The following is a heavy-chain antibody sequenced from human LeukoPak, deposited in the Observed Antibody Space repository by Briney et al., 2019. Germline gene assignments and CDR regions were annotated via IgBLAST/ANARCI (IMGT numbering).Heavy chain of an antibody. CDR1: GGSVSSGSYC. CDR3: ARAIQTYYDSSGHTQTD. V-gene: IGHV4-61*01. D-gene: IGHD3-22*01. J-gene: IGHJ4*02. Sequence: PSETLSLTCTVSGGSVSSGSYCWSWIRQPPGKGLEWIGYISYRGSTNYNPSLKSRVTISVDTSKNQFSLKLSSVTAADTAVYYCARAIQTYYDSSGHTQTDWGQGTLVTVSS. CDR2: ISYRGST.